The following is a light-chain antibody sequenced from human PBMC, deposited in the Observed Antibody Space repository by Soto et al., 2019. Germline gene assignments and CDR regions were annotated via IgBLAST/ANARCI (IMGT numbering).Light chain of an antibody. J-gene: IGKJ1*01. Sequence: EIVLTQSPATLSLSPGKRATLSCRASQSVGGNSLAWYQQKPGQAPRLLIYGTFTRAIGIPDRFSGSGSGTDFTLSISRLEPEDFEVDYCQQYATSPKTFGQGTKVEIK. CDR2: GTF. CDR1: QSVGGNS. CDR3: QQYATSPKT. V-gene: IGKV3-20*01.